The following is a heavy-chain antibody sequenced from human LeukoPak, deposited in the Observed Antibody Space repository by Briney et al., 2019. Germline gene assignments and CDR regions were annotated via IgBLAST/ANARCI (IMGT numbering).Heavy chain of an antibody. V-gene: IGHV1-18*01. CDR2: ISAYNGNT. Sequence: GASVKVSCKASGYTFTSYGISWVRQAPGQGLEWMGWISAYNGNTNYAQKFQGRVTMTTDSSTSTAYMELRSLRSDDTAMYYCARERGGHDYWAWGQGTLVTVSS. D-gene: IGHD4-11*01. CDR3: ARERGGHDYWA. J-gene: IGHJ5*02. CDR1: GYTFTSYG.